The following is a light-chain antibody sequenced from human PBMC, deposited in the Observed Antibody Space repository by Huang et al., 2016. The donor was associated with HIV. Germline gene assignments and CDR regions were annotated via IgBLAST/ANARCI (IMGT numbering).Light chain of an antibody. CDR1: QSVSSY. CDR3: QQRSNWPIT. V-gene: IGKV3-11*01. Sequence: EIVLTQSPATLSLSPGERATLSCRASQSVSSYLAWYQQKPGQAPRLLIYDASNRATGIPARFSGSGSGTDFTLTISSLETEDFAVYYCQQRSNWPITCGQGTRLEIK. J-gene: IGKJ5*01. CDR2: DAS.